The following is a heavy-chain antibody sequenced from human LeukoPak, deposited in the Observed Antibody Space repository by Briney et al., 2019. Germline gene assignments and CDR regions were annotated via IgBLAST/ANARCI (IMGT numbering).Heavy chain of an antibody. CDR3: AKGRFLEWLSYFDY. CDR2: ISGSGGST. J-gene: IGHJ4*02. D-gene: IGHD3-3*01. Sequence: GGSLRLSCAASGIIFNSYIMSWVRQAPGEGLEWVSAISGSGGSTYYADSVKGRFTISRDNSKNTLYLQMNSLRAEDTAVYYCAKGRFLEWLSYFDYWGQGTLVTVSS. V-gene: IGHV3-23*01. CDR1: GIIFNSYI.